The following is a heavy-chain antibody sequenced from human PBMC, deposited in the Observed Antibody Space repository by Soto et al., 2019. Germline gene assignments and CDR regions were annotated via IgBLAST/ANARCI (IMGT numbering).Heavy chain of an antibody. D-gene: IGHD3-3*01. Sequence: GGSLRLSCVASGFTFSSYGMHWVRQAPGKGLEWVAVIWYDGSNKYYADSVKGRFTISRDNSKNTLYLQMNSLRAEDTAVYYCARASPYYDFWRGYPLFDPWGQGTLVTVSS. CDR3: ARASPYYDFWRGYPLFDP. J-gene: IGHJ5*02. V-gene: IGHV3-33*01. CDR2: IWYDGSNK. CDR1: GFTFSSYG.